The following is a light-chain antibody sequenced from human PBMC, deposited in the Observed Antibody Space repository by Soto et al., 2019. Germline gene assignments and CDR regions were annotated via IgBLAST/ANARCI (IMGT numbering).Light chain of an antibody. J-gene: IGKJ1*01. V-gene: IGKV1-39*01. CDR1: QSISSY. CDR3: QQSYSTAWT. Sequence: DSQMTQSPSSLAASVGDRVTITCRASQSISSYLNWYQQKPGKAPTILIYAASSLQSGVPTRFSGSGSGTDFTLTISSLQPEDFATYYCQQSYSTAWTFGQGTKVEIK. CDR2: AAS.